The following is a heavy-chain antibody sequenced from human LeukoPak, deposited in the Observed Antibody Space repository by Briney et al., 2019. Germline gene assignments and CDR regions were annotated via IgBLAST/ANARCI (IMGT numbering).Heavy chain of an antibody. V-gene: IGHV3-23*01. CDR2: ISGSGGST. CDR3: AREEELVRAYYYHYFYMGV. Sequence: GGSLRLSCAASGFTFSSYAMSWVRQAPGKGLEWVSAISGSGGSTYYADSVKGRFTISRDNSKNTLYLQMNSLRAEDTAVYYCAREEELVRAYYYHYFYMGVWGKGTTVAVSS. CDR1: GFTFSSYA. D-gene: IGHD6-13*01. J-gene: IGHJ6*03.